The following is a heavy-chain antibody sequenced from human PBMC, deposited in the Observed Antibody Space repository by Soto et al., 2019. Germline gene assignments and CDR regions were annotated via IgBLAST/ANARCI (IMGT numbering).Heavy chain of an antibody. CDR1: GYSFTSYG. D-gene: IGHD6-13*01. J-gene: IGHJ4*02. Sequence: GESLTISCDVSGYSFTSYGITWVLQMPGKGLEWMGRIDPSDSYTNYSPSFQGHVTISADKSISTAYLQWSSLKASDTAMYYCARSGYSSSWADYWGQGTLVTVSS. CDR3: ARSGYSSSWADY. CDR2: IDPSDSYT. V-gene: IGHV5-10-1*01.